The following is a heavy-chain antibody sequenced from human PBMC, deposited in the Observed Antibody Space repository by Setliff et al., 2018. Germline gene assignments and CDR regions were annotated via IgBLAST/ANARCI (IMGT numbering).Heavy chain of an antibody. CDR1: GYTFTNYH. CDR2: INPGGGSA. Sequence: ASVKVSCKASGYTFTNYHMHGARQAPGQGLEWMGIINPGGGSASIVQKFQDRVTMTTDTSTSTGYMELRSLTSDDTAVYYCARRWETGDQDAYDIWGQGTMVTVSS. V-gene: IGHV1-46*01. D-gene: IGHD7-27*01. CDR3: ARRWETGDQDAYDI. J-gene: IGHJ3*02.